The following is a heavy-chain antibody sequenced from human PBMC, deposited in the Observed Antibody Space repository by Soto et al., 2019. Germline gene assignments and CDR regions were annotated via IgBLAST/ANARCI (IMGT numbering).Heavy chain of an antibody. CDR3: ARDGGLANYDISRSEYYYDGIAV. Sequence: QVQLVESGGGVVQPGRSLRLSCAASGFTFSSYGMHCVRQAPGKGLEWVAVIWYDGSNKYYADSVKGRFTISRDNSKNTLYLQMNSLRAEDKAVYYCARDGGLANYDISRSEYYYDGIAVSGQGTTVTVSS. J-gene: IGHJ6*02. CDR2: IWYDGSNK. CDR1: GFTFSSYG. V-gene: IGHV3-33*01. D-gene: IGHD3-16*01.